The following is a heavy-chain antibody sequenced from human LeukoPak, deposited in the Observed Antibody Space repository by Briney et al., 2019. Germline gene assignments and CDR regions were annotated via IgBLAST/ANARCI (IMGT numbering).Heavy chain of an antibody. V-gene: IGHV3-11*06. CDR2: ISGTSSDT. CDR3: ARDLIGRVYDYSDNWFDP. D-gene: IGHD4-11*01. Sequence: KTGGSLRLSCAASGFTFSDFYMSWIRQAPGRGLEYISYISGTSSDTNYADSVKGRFTISRDNAKNSLYLQMNSLRAEDTAVYYCARDLIGRVYDYSDNWFDPWGQGTLVTVSS. CDR1: GFTFSDFY. J-gene: IGHJ5*02.